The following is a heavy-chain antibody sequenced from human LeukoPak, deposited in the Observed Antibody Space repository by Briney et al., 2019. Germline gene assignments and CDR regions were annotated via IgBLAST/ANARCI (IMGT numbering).Heavy chain of an antibody. CDR1: GGSISGYY. Sequence: SETLSLTCNVFGGSISGYYWGWIRQPAGKGLEWIGRLYGSATIKYNPSLRSRFSLSGDTSKNQFSLKLSSVTAADTAVYYCAREARLASAAGLDVWGQGTMVTVS. CDR3: AREARLASAAGLDV. J-gene: IGHJ6*02. CDR2: LYGSATI. V-gene: IGHV4-4*07. D-gene: IGHD5-12*01.